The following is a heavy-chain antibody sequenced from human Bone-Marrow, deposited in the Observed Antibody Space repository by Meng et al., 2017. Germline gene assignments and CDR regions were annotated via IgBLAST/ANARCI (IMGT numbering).Heavy chain of an antibody. Sequence: QVQLQQWGAGLLKPSETLSLTCAVSGGSFSGYYWSWIRQPPGKGLEWIGEINHSGSTNYNPSLKSRVTISVDTSKNQFSLKLSSVTAADTAVYYCARGSWLQLWLQDYWGQGTLVTVSS. CDR3: ARGSWLQLWLQDY. CDR2: INHSGST. J-gene: IGHJ4*02. V-gene: IGHV4-34*01. CDR1: GGSFSGYY. D-gene: IGHD5-18*01.